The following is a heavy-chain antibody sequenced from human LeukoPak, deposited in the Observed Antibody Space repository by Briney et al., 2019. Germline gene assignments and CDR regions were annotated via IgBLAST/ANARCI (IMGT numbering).Heavy chain of an antibody. J-gene: IGHJ6*02. D-gene: IGHD3-22*01. Sequence: PGGSLRLSCAASGFTFSDYYMSWIREAPGKGLEWVSYISSSGSNKYSADSVKGRFTISRDNTKNSLFLQLNSLRAEDTAVYYCVRSHSYDSSGYYYNYYGVDVWGQGTTVTVSS. CDR3: VRSHSYDSSGYYYNYYGVDV. CDR1: GFTFSDYY. V-gene: IGHV3-11*04. CDR2: ISSSGSNK.